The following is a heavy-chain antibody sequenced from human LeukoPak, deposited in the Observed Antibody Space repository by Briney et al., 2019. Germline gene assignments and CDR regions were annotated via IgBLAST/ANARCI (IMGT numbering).Heavy chain of an antibody. Sequence: TGGSLRLSCAASGFTFSNYAINWVRQAPGKGLEWVSVISTDGNNKYYADSVQGRFAVSRDNSKNILYMQMNSLRAHDRAVYYCARRPVPTSKGYFDSWGQGTLVTVSS. CDR2: ISTDGNNK. D-gene: IGHD4-17*01. CDR3: ARRPVPTSKGYFDS. V-gene: IGHV3-30*09. J-gene: IGHJ4*02. CDR1: GFTFSNYA.